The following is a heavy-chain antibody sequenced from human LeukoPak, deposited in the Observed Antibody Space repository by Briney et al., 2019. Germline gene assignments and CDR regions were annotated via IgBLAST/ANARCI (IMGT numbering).Heavy chain of an antibody. CDR3: ARDKVVGATYFDY. Sequence: GGSLRLSCAASGFTFSSYAMSWVRQAPGKGLEWVANIQQDGSERYYVDSVKGRFTISRDNAKNSLYLQMNSLRAEDTAVYYCARDKVVGATYFDYWGQGTLVTVSS. J-gene: IGHJ4*02. CDR2: IQQDGSER. V-gene: IGHV3-7*01. CDR1: GFTFSSYA. D-gene: IGHD1-26*01.